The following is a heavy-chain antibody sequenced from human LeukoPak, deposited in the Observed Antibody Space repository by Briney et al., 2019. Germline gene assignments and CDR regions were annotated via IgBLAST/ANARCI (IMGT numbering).Heavy chain of an antibody. CDR3: AICRYYYGSGRNFDY. CDR2: INHSGST. CDR1: GGSFSGYY. J-gene: IGHJ4*02. Sequence: SETLSLTCAVYGGSFSGYYWSWIRQPPGKGLEWIGEINHSGSTNYNPSLKSRVTISVDTSKNQFSLKLSSVTAADTAVYYCAICRYYYGSGRNFDYWGQGTLVTVSS. D-gene: IGHD3-10*01. V-gene: IGHV4-34*01.